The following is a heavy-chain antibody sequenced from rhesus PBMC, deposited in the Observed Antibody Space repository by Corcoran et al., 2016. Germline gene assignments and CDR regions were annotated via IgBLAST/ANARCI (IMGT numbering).Heavy chain of an antibody. CDR3: ARDDSGYYDACDF. D-gene: IGHD3-28*01. V-gene: IGHV4S10*01. J-gene: IGHJ3*01. CDR1: GGSVSDSYR. CDR2: IYGSSTST. Sequence: VQLQESGPGVVQHSETLYLTCAVSGGSVSDSYRWSWIRQPPVKGLEWIGYIYGSSTSTNYNPSLKSRVTISKDTSKNQFSLKLSSVTAADTAVYYCARDDSGYYDACDFWGQGLRVTVSS.